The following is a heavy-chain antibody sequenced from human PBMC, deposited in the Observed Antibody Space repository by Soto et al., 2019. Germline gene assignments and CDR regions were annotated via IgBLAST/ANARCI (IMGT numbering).Heavy chain of an antibody. V-gene: IGHV4-59*01. CDR2: IYYSGST. D-gene: IGHD5-12*01. CDR3: ARERGYRGDFDI. CDR1: GGSISGYY. Sequence: SETLSLTCTVSGGSISGYYWSWIRQPPGKGLEWIGYIYYSGSTNCNPSLKSRVTISVDTSKKQFSLKLSSVTAADTAVYYCARERGYRGDFDIWGQGTMVTVSS. J-gene: IGHJ3*02.